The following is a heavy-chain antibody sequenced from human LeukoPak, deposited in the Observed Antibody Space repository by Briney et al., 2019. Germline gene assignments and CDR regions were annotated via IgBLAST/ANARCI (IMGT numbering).Heavy chain of an antibody. V-gene: IGHV4-59*08. J-gene: IGHJ6*02. CDR1: GGSFNSHF. CDR3: ARLMVRAVLSYYGLDV. Sequence: PSETLSLTCKVSGGSFNSHFWTWIRQPPGKGLEWIGYVHASGNSDYNPSLKGRVNMSLDTSKRQFSLKLNSVTAADTAVYYCARLMVRAVLSYYGLDVWGQGTTVIVSS. CDR2: VHASGNS. D-gene: IGHD3-10*01.